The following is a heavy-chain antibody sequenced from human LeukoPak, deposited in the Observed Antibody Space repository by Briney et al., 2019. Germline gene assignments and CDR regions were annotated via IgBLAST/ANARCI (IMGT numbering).Heavy chain of an antibody. CDR3: ARATSEIPAAALTGSKYYYYYYMDV. CDR2: IIPFLGIT. V-gene: IGHV1-69*04. D-gene: IGHD2-2*01. J-gene: IGHJ6*03. CDR1: GYTFTSYD. Sequence: VKVSCKASGYTFTSYDINWVRQATGQGLEWMGRIIPFLGITNYAQKFQGRVTITADKSTSTAYMELSSLRSEDTAVYYCARATSEIPAAALTGSKYYYYYYMDVWDKGTTVTVSS.